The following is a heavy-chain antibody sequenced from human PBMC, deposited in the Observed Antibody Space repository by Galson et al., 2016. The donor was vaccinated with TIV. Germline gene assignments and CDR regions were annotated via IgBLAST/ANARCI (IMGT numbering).Heavy chain of an antibody. CDR3: TRRKNYGGDAFDL. D-gene: IGHD4-23*01. Sequence: SLRLSCAASGFTFSSYIINWVRQAPGKGLEWVSYISSSGSTIYYADSVKGRFSISRDNSKNTLYLQMNSLRGEDTALYYCTRRKNYGGDAFDLWGQGTLVAVSS. CDR2: ISSSGSTI. V-gene: IGHV3-48*01. CDR1: GFTFSSYI. J-gene: IGHJ3*01.